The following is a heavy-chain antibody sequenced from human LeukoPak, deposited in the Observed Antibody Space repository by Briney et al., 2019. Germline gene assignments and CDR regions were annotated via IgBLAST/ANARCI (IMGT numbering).Heavy chain of an antibody. CDR2: ISYDGSNK. D-gene: IGHD3-3*01. CDR3: ARDNSTIFGVVICYFDY. J-gene: IGHJ4*02. Sequence: GGSLRLSCAASGFTFSSYAMHWVRQAPGKGLEWVAVISYDGSNKYYADSVKGRFTISRDNSKNTLYLQMNSLRAEDTAVYYCARDNSTIFGVVICYFDYWGQGTLVTVSS. CDR1: GFTFSSYA. V-gene: IGHV3-30-3*01.